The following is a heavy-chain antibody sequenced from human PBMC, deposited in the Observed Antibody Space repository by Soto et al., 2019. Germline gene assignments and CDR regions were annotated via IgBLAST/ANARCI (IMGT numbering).Heavy chain of an antibody. V-gene: IGHV1-18*01. Sequence: QVQLVQSGAEVKKPGASVKVSCKTSGYTFTNFGLSWVRQAPGQGLEWMGWISAYNGNTNYAQNFQGRVTMTTDTSTSTGYMELRSLRSDDTVVDFWALGGTSIDYWGQGTLVTVSS. CDR2: ISAYNGNT. CDR1: GYTFTNFG. D-gene: IGHD3-16*01. J-gene: IGHJ4*02. CDR3: ALGGTSIDY.